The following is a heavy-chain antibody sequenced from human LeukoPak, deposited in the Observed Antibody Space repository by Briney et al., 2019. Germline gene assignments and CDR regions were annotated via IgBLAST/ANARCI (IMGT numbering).Heavy chain of an antibody. J-gene: IGHJ4*03. CDR1: GGSISSSSYY. V-gene: IGHV4-39*01. D-gene: IGHD5-24*01. CDR2: IYYSGST. CDR3: ARGATISETGYFDF. Sequence: SETLSLTCTVSGGSISSSSYYWGWIRQPPGKWLEWIGSIYYSGSTYYNPSLKRRVTISVNTSKNQFSLKVRSLSAADTAVYYCARGATISETGYFDFWGQGTPVTVSS.